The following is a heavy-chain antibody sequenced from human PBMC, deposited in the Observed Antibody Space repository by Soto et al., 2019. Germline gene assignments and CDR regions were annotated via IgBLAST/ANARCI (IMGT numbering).Heavy chain of an antibody. J-gene: IGHJ5*02. V-gene: IGHV3-7*01. D-gene: IGHD4-4*01. CDR3: VRGGSNYAS. Sequence: EVQLVESGGGLVQPGGSLRLSGTASGFTFSDSWMTWVRQPPGKGLEWVARIKPDESEQQYADSVKGRFSISRDNAKNSMYLQMESLRGEDTAVYYCVRGGSNYASWGQGTLVTVSS. CDR2: IKPDESEQ. CDR1: GFTFSDSW.